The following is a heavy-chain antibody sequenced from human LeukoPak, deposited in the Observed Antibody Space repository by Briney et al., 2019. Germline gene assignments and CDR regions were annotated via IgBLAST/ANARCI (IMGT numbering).Heavy chain of an antibody. CDR1: GGSISSSSYY. J-gene: IGHJ4*02. Sequence: PSETLSLTCTVSGGSISSSSYYWGRIRQPPGTGLEWIGSIYYSGSTYYNPSLKSRVTISVDTSKNQFSLKLSSVTAADTAVYYCARSISRYSSSSGLDYWGQGTLVTVSS. CDR2: IYYSGST. CDR3: ARSISRYSSSSGLDY. D-gene: IGHD6-6*01. V-gene: IGHV4-39*07.